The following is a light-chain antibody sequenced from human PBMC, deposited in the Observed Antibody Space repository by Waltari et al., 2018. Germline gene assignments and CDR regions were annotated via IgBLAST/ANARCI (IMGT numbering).Light chain of an antibody. Sequence: DIQMTQSPSSLSASVVDRVTITCRASQSIGTYLNWYQHKPGRAPELLIYAASTLQGGVPSRFRGRGAETHFTLAISSLQREDFATYYCQQSYTTPRTCGQGTKVEIK. CDR3: QQSYTTPRT. V-gene: IGKV1-39*01. J-gene: IGKJ1*01. CDR1: QSIGTY. CDR2: AAS.